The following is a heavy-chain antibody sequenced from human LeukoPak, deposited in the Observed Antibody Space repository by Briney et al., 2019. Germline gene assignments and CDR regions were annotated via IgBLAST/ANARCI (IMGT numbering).Heavy chain of an antibody. CDR3: ARRAVTSDPYYLDY. V-gene: IGHV4-59*08. CDR1: DASFNRYH. CDR2: VHYSGST. J-gene: IGHJ4*02. Sequence: KSSETLSLTCTVSDASFNRYHCSWIRQPPGKGLEWIGYVHYSGSTNYNPSLKNRVTMSVDTPKNLCSLKVSSVTAADTAVYFCARRAVTSDPYYLDYWGQGTLVTVSS. D-gene: IGHD4-11*01.